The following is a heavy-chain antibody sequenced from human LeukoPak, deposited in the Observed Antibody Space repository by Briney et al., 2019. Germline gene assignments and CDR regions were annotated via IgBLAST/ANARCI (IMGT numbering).Heavy chain of an antibody. CDR3: ARDRPGDGYFDY. V-gene: IGHV3-66*01. Sequence: PGGSLRLSCAASGFSVSNNDMTWVRQTPEKGLEWVSIIYSGGNTYYADSVKGRFTISRDNSKNTLYFQMNSLRDEDTAVFYCARDRPGDGYFDYWGQGTLVTVSS. J-gene: IGHJ4*02. CDR1: GFSVSNND. D-gene: IGHD3-10*01. CDR2: IYSGGNT.